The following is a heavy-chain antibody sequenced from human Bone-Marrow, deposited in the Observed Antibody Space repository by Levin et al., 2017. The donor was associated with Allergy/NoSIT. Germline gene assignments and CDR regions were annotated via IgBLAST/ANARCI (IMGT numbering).Heavy chain of an antibody. Sequence: ASVKVSCKVFGYTLPNLSIHWVRQTPAKGLEWMGVFDPEDREAIHAPKFQGKISVTTDTSTDTSYLEVISLKSDDTAVYFCATVGLTGHFDFWGQGTLITVSS. J-gene: IGHJ4*02. V-gene: IGHV1-24*01. D-gene: IGHD1-1*01. CDR1: GYTLPNLS. CDR2: FDPEDREA. CDR3: ATVGLTGHFDF.